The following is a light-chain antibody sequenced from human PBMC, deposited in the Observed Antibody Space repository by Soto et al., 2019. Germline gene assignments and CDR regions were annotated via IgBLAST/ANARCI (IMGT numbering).Light chain of an antibody. Sequence: DIQMTQSPSTLSASVGDRVTITCRASQSIGNNLNWYQLKPGTAPNLLIYAASNLQSGVPSRFSGSGSGTDFTLTISNLQPEDFVSYFCQQNFNSPLTFGGGTKVEIK. J-gene: IGKJ4*01. CDR2: AAS. CDR3: QQNFNSPLT. V-gene: IGKV1-39*01. CDR1: QSIGNN.